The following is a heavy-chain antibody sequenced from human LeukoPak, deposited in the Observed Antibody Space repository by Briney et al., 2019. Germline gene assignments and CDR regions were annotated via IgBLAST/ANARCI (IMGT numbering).Heavy chain of an antibody. CDR1: GGSFSGYY. J-gene: IGHJ6*04. CDR3: ASVDKVKMDF. V-gene: IGHV4-34*01. Sequence: SETLSLTCAVYGGSFSGYYWSWIRQPPGKGLEWIGEINHSGSTNYNPYLKSRVTISVTTSKNQFSLKLSSVAAADTAVYYCASVDKVKMDFGGKGTRATISS. CDR2: INHSGST. D-gene: IGHD5-12*01.